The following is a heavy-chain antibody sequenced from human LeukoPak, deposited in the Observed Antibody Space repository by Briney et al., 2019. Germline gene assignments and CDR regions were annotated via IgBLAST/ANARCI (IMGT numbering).Heavy chain of an antibody. V-gene: IGHV4-34*01. Sequence: KASETLSLTCAVYGGSFSGYYWSWIRQPPGKGLEWIGEINHSGSTNYNPSLKSRVTISVDTSKNQFSLKLSSVTAADTAVYYCARSFKMRGTVVTPRVNNGVFDYWGQGTLVTVSS. CDR1: GGSFSGYY. CDR2: INHSGST. CDR3: ARSFKMRGTVVTPRVNNGVFDY. J-gene: IGHJ4*02. D-gene: IGHD4-23*01.